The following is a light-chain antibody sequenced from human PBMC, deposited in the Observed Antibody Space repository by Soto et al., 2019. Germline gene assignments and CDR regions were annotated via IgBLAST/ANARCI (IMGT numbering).Light chain of an antibody. CDR1: QSVSSW. V-gene: IGKV1-5*03. J-gene: IGKJ1*01. CDR3: QQYNSYTWT. Sequence: DIQMTQSPSTLSASVGDRVTITCRASQSVSSWLAWYQQKPGKAPNLLIYMASRLESGVPSRFSGSGSGTDFTLTISSLQPDDFGTYYCQQYNSYTWTFGQGTKVEIK. CDR2: MAS.